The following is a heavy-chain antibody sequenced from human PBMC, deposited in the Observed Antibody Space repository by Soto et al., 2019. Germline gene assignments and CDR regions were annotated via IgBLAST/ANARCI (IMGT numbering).Heavy chain of an antibody. J-gene: IGHJ4*02. D-gene: IGHD3-3*01. CDR1: DGSISTYDW. V-gene: IGHV4-4*02. Sequence: PSETLSLTCVVSDGSISTYDWWTWVRQPPGKGLEWIGKMFHSGGADYSPSLKSRVTISADSSKNHFSLRLTAVTAAETAFYYCATGNVDSMLEYWGQGTQVTVSS. CDR3: ATGNVDSMLEY. CDR2: MFHSGGA.